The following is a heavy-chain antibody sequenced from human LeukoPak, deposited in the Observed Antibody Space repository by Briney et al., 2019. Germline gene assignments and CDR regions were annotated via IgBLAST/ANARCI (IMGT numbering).Heavy chain of an antibody. D-gene: IGHD3-10*01. J-gene: IGHJ4*02. V-gene: IGHV3-74*01. Sequence: GGSLRLSCAASGFTFSSFWMHWVSQAPGKGLVWVSRINSDGSSTSYADSVKVRFTISRDNSKNTLYLQMNSLRAEDTAVYYCARGTLYGSGSYYNAHFDYWGQGTLVTVSS. CDR1: GFTFSSFW. CDR3: ARGTLYGSGSYYNAHFDY. CDR2: INSDGSST.